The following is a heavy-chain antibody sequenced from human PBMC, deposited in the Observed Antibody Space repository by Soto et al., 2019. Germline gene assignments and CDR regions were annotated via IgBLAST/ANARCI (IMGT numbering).Heavy chain of an antibody. V-gene: IGHV3-21*01. D-gene: IGHD4-17*01. CDR3: ARGGDYWEDYYYYGMDV. CDR2: ISSSSSYI. Sequence: GGSLRLSCAASGFTFSSYSMNWVRQAPGKGLEWVSSISSSSSYIYYADSVKGRFTISRDNAKNSLYLQMNSLRAEDTAVYYCARGGDYWEDYYYYGMDVWGQGTTVTVSS. CDR1: GFTFSSYS. J-gene: IGHJ6*02.